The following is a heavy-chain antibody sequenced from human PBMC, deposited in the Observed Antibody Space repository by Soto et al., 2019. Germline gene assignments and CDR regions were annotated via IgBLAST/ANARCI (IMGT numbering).Heavy chain of an antibody. J-gene: IGHJ6*02. Sequence: SETLSLTCTVSGDSISVGYYWSWIRQHPGKGLEWIGYVSPSGTTYYNPSLKSRVSISTDRSKNQFSLEVSSVTAADTAVYYCARDRGSYGMDVWGQGTTVTVPS. CDR3: ARDRGSYGMDV. V-gene: IGHV4-31*03. CDR2: VSPSGTT. CDR1: GDSISVGYY.